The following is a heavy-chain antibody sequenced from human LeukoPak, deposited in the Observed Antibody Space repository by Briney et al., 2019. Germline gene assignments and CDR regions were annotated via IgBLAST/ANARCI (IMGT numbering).Heavy chain of an antibody. J-gene: IGHJ4*02. Sequence: GGSLRLSCAASGFTFSNYEMNWVRQAPGKGLEWVSYISGSGKNIYYADSVKGRFTISRDNAKNSLYLQMNSLRAVDTAVYYCARDLDPSSSPFPYYFDYWGQGTLVTVSS. CDR2: ISGSGKNI. D-gene: IGHD6-6*01. CDR1: GFTFSNYE. V-gene: IGHV3-48*03. CDR3: ARDLDPSSSPFPYYFDY.